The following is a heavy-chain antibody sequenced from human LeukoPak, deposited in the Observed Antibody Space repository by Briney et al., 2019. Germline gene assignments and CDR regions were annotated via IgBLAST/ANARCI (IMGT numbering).Heavy chain of an antibody. V-gene: IGHV3-15*01. J-gene: IGHJ4*02. CDR2: IKSKTDGATT. Sequence: GGSLRLSCAASGFTFSNAWMSWVRRAPGKGLEWVGRIKSKTDGATTDYAAPVKGRFTISRDDSKNTLYLQMNSLKTEDTAVYYCTTYFRGYSYGYDGTAGRGFDYWGQGTLVTVSS. CDR3: TTYFRGYSYGYDGTAGRGFDY. CDR1: GFTFSNAW. D-gene: IGHD5-18*01.